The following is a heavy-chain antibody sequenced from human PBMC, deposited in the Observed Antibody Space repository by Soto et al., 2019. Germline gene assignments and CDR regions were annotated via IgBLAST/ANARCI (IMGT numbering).Heavy chain of an antibody. D-gene: IGHD2-15*01. Sequence: EVQLVESGGGLVQPGGSLRLSCAASGFTFNNFWMTWVRQAPGKGLEWVANIKYDGSEKYYVDSVKGRFTVSRDNAKNSLCLQMNSLRAEDTAVYYCARDGGPSSYYYYYGRDVWGRGSTVTVSS. CDR1: GFTFNNFW. CDR3: ARDGGPSSYYYYYGRDV. CDR2: IKYDGSEK. J-gene: IGHJ6*02. V-gene: IGHV3-7*05.